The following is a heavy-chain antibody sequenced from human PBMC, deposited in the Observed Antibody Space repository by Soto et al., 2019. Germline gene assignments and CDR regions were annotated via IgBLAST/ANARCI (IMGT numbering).Heavy chain of an antibody. CDR3: ARHSDGSGNYCDY. CDR2: IHFGGST. V-gene: IGHV4-39*01. CDR1: GGSISSSSYY. J-gene: IGHJ4*02. Sequence: SETLSLTCTVSGGSISSSSYYWGWIRQPPGKGLEWVGNIHFGGSTYYNPSLKSRVRMSVDTSKNQFSLRLGSVTAADTAVYYCARHSDGSGNYCDYWGQGALVTVSS. D-gene: IGHD3-10*01.